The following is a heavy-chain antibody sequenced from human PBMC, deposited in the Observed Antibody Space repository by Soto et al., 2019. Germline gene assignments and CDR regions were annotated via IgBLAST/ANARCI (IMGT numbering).Heavy chain of an antibody. CDR2: LSDSGISI. CDR3: AQDTYYHDTSGYYTFDY. J-gene: IGHJ4*02. V-gene: IGHV3-23*01. CDR1: GFTFSSHA. D-gene: IGHD3-22*01. Sequence: GGSLRLSCTASGFTFSSHAMTWVRQAPGKGLEWVSGLSDSGISIYYADSVKGRLTISRDNSKNTLDLQMNSLRVEDTAVFYCAQDTYYHDTSGYYTFDYWGQGALVTVS.